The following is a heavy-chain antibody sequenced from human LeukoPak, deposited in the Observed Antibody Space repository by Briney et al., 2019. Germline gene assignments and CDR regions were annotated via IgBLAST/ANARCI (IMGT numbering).Heavy chain of an antibody. Sequence: SVKVSCKASGGTFISYAISWVRQAPGQGLEWMGGIIPIFGTANYAQKFQGRVTITADESTSTAYMELSSLRSEDTAVYYCARGRSHMGDYYDSSGPSGYFDYWGQGTLVTVSS. CDR1: GGTFISYA. CDR2: IIPIFGTA. CDR3: ARGRSHMGDYYDSSGPSGYFDY. V-gene: IGHV1-69*01. J-gene: IGHJ4*02. D-gene: IGHD3-22*01.